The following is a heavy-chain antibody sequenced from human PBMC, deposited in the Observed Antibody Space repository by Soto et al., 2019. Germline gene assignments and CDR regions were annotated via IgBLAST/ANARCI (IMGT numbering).Heavy chain of an antibody. CDR2: IKQDGSEN. Sequence: EVQLVESGGGLVQPGGSLRLSCAASGFTFSTYWMSWVSQAPGKGLEWVAIIKQDGSENYYVVSVKGRFTISRDNAKNSLYLQMNSLRAEGAAVYYCARELGYSSSSGSYYYGMDVWGQGTTVTVSS. CDR1: GFTFSTYW. CDR3: ARELGYSSSSGSYYYGMDV. J-gene: IGHJ6*02. D-gene: IGHD6-6*01. V-gene: IGHV3-7*01.